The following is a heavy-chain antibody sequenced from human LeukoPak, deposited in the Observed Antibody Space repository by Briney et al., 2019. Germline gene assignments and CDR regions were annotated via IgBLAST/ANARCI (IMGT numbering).Heavy chain of an antibody. J-gene: IGHJ5*02. CDR1: GFTFTSFA. CDR2: ILHSNAST. Sequence: GGSLRLSCTASGFTFTSFAMSWVRQAPGKGPEWVSTILHSNASTNYADSVKGRFTISRDNSKNTLYLQMDSLRAEDTAVYYCAKRLNGLGGSSSVQFDPWGQGTLVTVSS. D-gene: IGHD6-6*01. V-gene: IGHV3-23*01. CDR3: AKRLNGLGGSSSVQFDP.